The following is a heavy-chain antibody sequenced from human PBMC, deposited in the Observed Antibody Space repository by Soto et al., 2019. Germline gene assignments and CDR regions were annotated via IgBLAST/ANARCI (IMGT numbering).Heavy chain of an antibody. CDR2: ISSSSSYI. V-gene: IGHV3-21*01. D-gene: IGHD1-1*01. CDR3: ARETTYYMDV. J-gene: IGHJ6*03. Sequence: GGSLRLSCAASGLTFSSSGMDWVRQAPGKGLEWVSSISSSSSYIYYTDSVKGRFTISRDNAKNSLYLQMNSLRAEDTAVYYCARETTYYMDVWGKGTTVTVSS. CDR1: GLTFSSSG.